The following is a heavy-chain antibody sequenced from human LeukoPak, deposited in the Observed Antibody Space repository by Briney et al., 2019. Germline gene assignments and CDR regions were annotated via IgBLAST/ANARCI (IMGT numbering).Heavy chain of an antibody. D-gene: IGHD3-10*01. J-gene: IGHJ4*02. Sequence: ASVKLSCRASGYTFTGYYMHWVRQAPGQGLEWMGWINPNSGGTNYAQKFQGRVTMTRDTSTSTAYMELSRLRSDDTAVYYCARVKQNYGSGSYVWGYWGQGTLVTVSS. V-gene: IGHV1-2*02. CDR2: INPNSGGT. CDR1: GYTFTGYY. CDR3: ARVKQNYGSGSYVWGY.